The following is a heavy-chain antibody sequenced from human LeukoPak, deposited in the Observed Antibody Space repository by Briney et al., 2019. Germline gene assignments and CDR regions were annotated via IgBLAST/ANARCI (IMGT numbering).Heavy chain of an antibody. J-gene: IGHJ6*02. D-gene: IGHD1-26*01. CDR2: INSDGSST. Sequence: GGSLRLSCAASGFTFSSYWMHWVRQGPGKGLVWVSRINSDGSSTRYADSVKGRFTISRDNAKNTLYLQMNSLRAEDTAVYYCARGSYSHYGMDVWGQGTTVTVSS. CDR1: GFTFSSYW. CDR3: ARGSYSHYGMDV. V-gene: IGHV3-74*01.